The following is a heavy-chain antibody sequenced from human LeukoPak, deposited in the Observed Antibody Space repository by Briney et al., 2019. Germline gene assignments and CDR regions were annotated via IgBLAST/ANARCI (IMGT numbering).Heavy chain of an antibody. D-gene: IGHD5-18*01. CDR2: ISSSSSYT. Sequence: GGSLRLSCAASGFTVSDYYMSWIRQAPGKGLEWVSYISSSSSYTNYADSVKGRFTISRDNAKNSLYLQMNSLRAEDTAVDYCARGSLRGYSYGGDAFYIWGQGTMVTVSS. CDR3: ARGSLRGYSYGGDAFYI. V-gene: IGHV3-11*05. CDR1: GFTVSDYY. J-gene: IGHJ3*02.